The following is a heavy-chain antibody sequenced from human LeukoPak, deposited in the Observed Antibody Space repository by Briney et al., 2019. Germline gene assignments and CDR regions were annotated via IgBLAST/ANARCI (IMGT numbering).Heavy chain of an antibody. Sequence: VASVKVSCKASGYTFTSYGINWVRQATGQGLEWMGWMNPNSGNTGYAQKFQGRVTMTRNTSISTAYMELSSLRSEDTAVYYCARELSGSYHYYYYGMDVWGQGTTVTVSS. CDR3: ARELSGSYHYYYYGMDV. J-gene: IGHJ6*02. CDR1: GYTFTSYG. D-gene: IGHD1-26*01. CDR2: MNPNSGNT. V-gene: IGHV1-8*01.